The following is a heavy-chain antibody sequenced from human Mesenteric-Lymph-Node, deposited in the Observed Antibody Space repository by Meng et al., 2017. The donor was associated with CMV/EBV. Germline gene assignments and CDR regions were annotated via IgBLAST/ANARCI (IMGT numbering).Heavy chain of an antibody. J-gene: IGHJ4*02. D-gene: IGHD2/OR15-2a*01. CDR2: INHRGST. CDR1: GASFTSYY. V-gene: IGHV4-34*01. CDR3: ARPQNT. Sequence: PSEPLSLTCAVYGASFTSYYWSWIRQSPGKGLEWIGEINHRGSTNYNPSLKSRVTISVDTSKSQFSLNLTSVTAADTAVYYCARPQNTWGQGTLVTVSS.